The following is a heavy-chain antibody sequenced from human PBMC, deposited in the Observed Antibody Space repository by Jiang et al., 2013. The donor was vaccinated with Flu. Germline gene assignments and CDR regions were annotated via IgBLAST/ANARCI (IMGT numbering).Heavy chain of an antibody. Sequence: VQLLESGAEVKKPGSSVKVSCKTSGGTFSSFAINWVRQAPGQGLEWMGGINPIFGTTDYAQIFQGRVTIIADRSTSTAYMDLSSLRSEDTAVYYCARSSWGYSYGPFEYWGQGTLVTVSS. J-gene: IGHJ4*02. D-gene: IGHD5-18*01. CDR3: ARSSWGYSYGPFEY. V-gene: IGHV1-69*06. CDR2: INPIFGTT. CDR1: GGTFSSFA.